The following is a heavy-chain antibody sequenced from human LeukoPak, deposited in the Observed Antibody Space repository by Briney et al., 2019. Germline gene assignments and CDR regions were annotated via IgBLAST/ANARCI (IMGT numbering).Heavy chain of an antibody. CDR1: GGTFSSYA. D-gene: IGHD1-14*01. CDR3: ARDRIRARRDAFDI. J-gene: IGHJ3*02. Sequence: ASVKVSCKASGGTFSSYAISWVRQAPGQGLEWMGIINPSGGSTSYAQKFQGRVTMTRDTSTSTVYMELSSLRSEDTAVYYCARDRIRARRDAFDIWGQGAMVTVSS. V-gene: IGHV1-46*01. CDR2: INPSGGST.